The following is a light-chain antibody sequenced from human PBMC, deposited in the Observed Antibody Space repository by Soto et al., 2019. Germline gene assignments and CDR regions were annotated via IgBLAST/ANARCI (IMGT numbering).Light chain of an antibody. J-gene: IGLJ2*01. Sequence: QSVLTPPPSVSGAPGQRVTISCTGSSSNIGAGYDVHWYQQVPGTAPKLLIYGNINRPSGVPDRFSGSKSGTSASLAITGLQADDEADYYCQSYDSSLTVVFGGGTKVTVL. CDR1: SSNIGAGYD. CDR2: GNI. CDR3: QSYDSSLTVV. V-gene: IGLV1-40*01.